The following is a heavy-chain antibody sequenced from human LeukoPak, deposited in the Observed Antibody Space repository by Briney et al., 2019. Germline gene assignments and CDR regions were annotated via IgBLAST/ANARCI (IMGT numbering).Heavy chain of an antibody. CDR2: IKQDGSEK. CDR3: ARVASSSWFTWFGP. J-gene: IGHJ5*02. D-gene: IGHD6-13*01. V-gene: IGHV3-7*04. Sequence: GGSLRLSCAASRFTFSNYWMSWVRQAPGKGLEWVANIKQDGSEKNYVGSVKGRFTISRDNAKNSLYLQMNSLRAEDTAVYYCARVASSSWFTWFGPWGQGTLVTVSS. CDR1: RFTFSNYW.